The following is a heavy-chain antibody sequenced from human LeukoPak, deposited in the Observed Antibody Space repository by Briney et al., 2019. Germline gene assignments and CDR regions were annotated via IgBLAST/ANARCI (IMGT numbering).Heavy chain of an antibody. Sequence: ASVKVSCKASGYTFTGYYMHWVRQAPGQGLEWMGWINPNSGGTNYAQKFRGRVTMTRDTSISTAYMELSRLRSGDTAVYYCARPSFVTATTNWFDPWGQGTLVTVSS. CDR1: GYTFTGYY. V-gene: IGHV1-2*02. CDR2: INPNSGGT. J-gene: IGHJ5*02. CDR3: ARPSFVTATTNWFDP. D-gene: IGHD2-21*02.